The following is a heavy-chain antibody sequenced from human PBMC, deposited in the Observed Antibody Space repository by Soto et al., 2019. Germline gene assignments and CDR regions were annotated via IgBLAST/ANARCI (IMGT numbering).Heavy chain of an antibody. V-gene: IGHV4-39*07. CDR2: IHYSENT. CDR3: ARVYVEVIDY. CDR1: GGSTKSCSYY. D-gene: IGHD1-1*01. Sequence: SETLSLTYSVSGGSTKSCSYYWGWIRQPPGKGLQWIGGIHYSENTYYNPSLKSRVTISVDTSKNLFSLKLSSVTAADTAVYYCARVYVEVIDYWGQGTLVTVSS. J-gene: IGHJ4*02.